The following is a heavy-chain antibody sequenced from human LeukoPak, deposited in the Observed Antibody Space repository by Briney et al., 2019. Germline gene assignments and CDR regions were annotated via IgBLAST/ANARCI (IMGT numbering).Heavy chain of an antibody. D-gene: IGHD4-17*01. J-gene: IGHJ4*02. Sequence: KSSETLSLTCTVSGGSISSSSYCWGWIRQPPGKGLEWIGSIYYSGSTYNNPSLKSRLTISVDTSKNQFSLKLSSVTAADTSVYYCARHGSYGGFFDYCGQGTLVTVSS. CDR1: GGSISSSSYC. CDR3: ARHGSYGGFFDY. V-gene: IGHV4-39*01. CDR2: IYYSGST.